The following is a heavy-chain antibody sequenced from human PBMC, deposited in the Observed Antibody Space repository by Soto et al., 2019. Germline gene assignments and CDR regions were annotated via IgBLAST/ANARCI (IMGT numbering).Heavy chain of an antibody. CDR2: IRSDGSNI. D-gene: IGHD3-3*01. J-gene: IGHJ4*02. Sequence: GGSLRLSCTTSGTIFSGYGMHWVRQAPGKGLEWVALIRSDGSNIQYADSVKGRFTISRDNSKNTLYLQMNSLRAEDTAVYYCARDLAYYDFWSGYSTWGQGTLVTVSS. CDR3: ARDLAYYDFWSGYST. V-gene: IGHV3-30*02. CDR1: GTIFSGYG.